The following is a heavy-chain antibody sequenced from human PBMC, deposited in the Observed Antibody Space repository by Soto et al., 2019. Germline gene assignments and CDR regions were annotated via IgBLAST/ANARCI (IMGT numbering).Heavy chain of an antibody. CDR2: INHSGST. CDR1: GGSFSGYY. Sequence: QVQLQQWGAGLLKPSETLSLTCAVYGGSFSGYYWSWIRQPPGKGLEWIGEINHSGSTNYNPSLKSRGTISVDTSKSQFSLKLSSVTAADTAVYYCARGPGSSLYYFDYWGQGTLVTVSS. V-gene: IGHV4-34*01. CDR3: ARGPGSSLYYFDY. J-gene: IGHJ4*02. D-gene: IGHD3-10*01.